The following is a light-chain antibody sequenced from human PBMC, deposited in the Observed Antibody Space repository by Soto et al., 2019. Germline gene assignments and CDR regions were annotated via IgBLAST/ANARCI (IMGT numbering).Light chain of an antibody. CDR1: QSVSSN. J-gene: IGKJ5*01. Sequence: EIVMTHSPATLSVSPGERATLSCSASQSVSSNLAWYQQKPGQAPRLLIYGASTRATGIPARFSGSGSGTVFTLTISSLQSEDFAVYYCQQYNNWPPITFGQGTRLEIK. CDR2: GAS. CDR3: QQYNNWPPIT. V-gene: IGKV3-15*01.